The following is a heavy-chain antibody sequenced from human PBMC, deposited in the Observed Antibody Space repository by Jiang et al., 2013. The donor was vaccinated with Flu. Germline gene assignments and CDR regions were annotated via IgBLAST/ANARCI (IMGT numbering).Heavy chain of an antibody. V-gene: IGHV4-31*03. CDR3: AGSGAHYDSQERPFDY. J-gene: IGHJ4*02. Sequence: GSGLVKPSQTLSLTCTVSGGSISSGGYYWSWIRQHPGKGLEWIGYIYYSGSTYYNPSLKSRVTISVDTSKNQFSLKLSSVTAADTAVYYCAGSGAHYDSQERPFDYWGQGTLVTVSS. D-gene: IGHD3-22*01. CDR1: GGSISSGGYY. CDR2: IYYSGST.